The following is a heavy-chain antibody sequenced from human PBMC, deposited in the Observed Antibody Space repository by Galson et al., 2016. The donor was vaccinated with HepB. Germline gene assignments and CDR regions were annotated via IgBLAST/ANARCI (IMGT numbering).Heavy chain of an antibody. J-gene: IGHJ4*02. V-gene: IGHV3-7*03. D-gene: IGHD5-24*01. CDR3: ARDNGWLHFRPSRGPYYFDY. CDR2: INQDGSEK. CDR1: GFSFSGYW. Sequence: SLRLSCAASGFSFSGYWLSWVRQAPGKGLEWVANINQDGSEKYFVDSVKGRYTISRDNAKYSLYLEMNSLRAEDTAVYYCARDNGWLHFRPSRGPYYFDYWGQGTLVTVSS.